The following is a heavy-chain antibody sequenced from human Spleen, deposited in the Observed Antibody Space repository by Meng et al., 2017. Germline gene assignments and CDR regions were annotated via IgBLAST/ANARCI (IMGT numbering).Heavy chain of an antibody. Sequence: GESLKISCAASGFTFSDSQMNWIRRAPGKGLEWLSNISTSGNSKYYADSVKGRFTISRDNAKNSLYLQMNSLRAEDTAVYYCARETVLSRYYYAMDVWGQGATVTVSS. CDR2: ISTSGNSK. V-gene: IGHV3-11*01. D-gene: IGHD2-8*01. J-gene: IGHJ6*02. CDR3: ARETVLSRYYYAMDV. CDR1: GFTFSDSQ.